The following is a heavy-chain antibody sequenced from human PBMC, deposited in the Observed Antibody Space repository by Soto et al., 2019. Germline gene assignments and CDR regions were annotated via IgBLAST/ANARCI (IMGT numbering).Heavy chain of an antibody. D-gene: IGHD2-2*01. J-gene: IGHJ4*02. V-gene: IGHV1-2*04. CDR3: ARGGTGAMPGCVLEAGFFGY. CDR1: GYTFTGYY. Sequence: QVQLVQSGAEVKKPGASVKVSCKASGYTFTGYYMHCVRQAPGQGLEWMGWINPNSGGTNYAQKFQGWVTMTRDTSISTACRELSRVSSDDTALYFCARGGTGAMPGCVLEAGFFGYWVQGTLVTVYS. CDR2: INPNSGGT.